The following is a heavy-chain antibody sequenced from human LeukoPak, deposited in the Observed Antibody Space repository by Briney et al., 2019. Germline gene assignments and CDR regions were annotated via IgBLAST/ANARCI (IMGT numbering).Heavy chain of an antibody. Sequence: SETLSLTCTVSGGSISSSSYYWGWIRQPPGKGLEWIGSIYYSGSTYYNPSLKSRVTISVDTSKNQFSLKLSSVTAADTAVYYCARPLVPAAMSWFHPWGQGTLVTVSS. CDR2: IYYSGST. D-gene: IGHD2-2*01. CDR1: GGSISSSSYY. CDR3: ARPLVPAAMSWFHP. V-gene: IGHV4-39*01. J-gene: IGHJ5*02.